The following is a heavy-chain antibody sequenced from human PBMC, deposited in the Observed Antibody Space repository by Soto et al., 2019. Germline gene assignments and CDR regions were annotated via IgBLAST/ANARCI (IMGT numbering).Heavy chain of an antibody. CDR3: VRVSGSYGDYVWFDP. Sequence: ASVKVSCKASGYTFTSYAMHWVRQAPGQRLEWMGWINAGNGNTKYSQKFQGRVTITRDTSASTAYMELSSLRSEDTAVYYCVRVSGSYGDYVWFDPWGQGTLVTVSS. V-gene: IGHV1-3*01. J-gene: IGHJ5*02. CDR1: GYTFTSYA. D-gene: IGHD4-17*01. CDR2: INAGNGNT.